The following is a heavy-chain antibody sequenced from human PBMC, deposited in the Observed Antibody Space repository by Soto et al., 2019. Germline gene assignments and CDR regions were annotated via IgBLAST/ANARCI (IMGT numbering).Heavy chain of an antibody. CDR2: IYHSGST. D-gene: IGHD5-18*01. Sequence: SETLSLTCAVSGGSISSSNWWSWVRQPPGKGLEWIGEIYHSGSTNYNPSLKSRVTISVDKSKNQFSLKLSSVTAADTAVYYCARASDTAMVTRFDPWGQGTLVTVSS. CDR1: GGSISSSNW. J-gene: IGHJ5*02. V-gene: IGHV4-4*02. CDR3: ARASDTAMVTRFDP.